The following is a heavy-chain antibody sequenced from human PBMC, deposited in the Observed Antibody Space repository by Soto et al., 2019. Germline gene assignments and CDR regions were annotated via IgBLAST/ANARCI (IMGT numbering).Heavy chain of an antibody. D-gene: IGHD6-13*01. Sequence: ASVKVSCKASGYTFTSYAIGWVRQAPGQGLEWMGWISAYNGNTNYAQNLQGRVNMTTDTSTSTAYMDLRSLRSDDTAVYYCARHSRYTSPDYWGQGTLVTVSS. J-gene: IGHJ4*02. CDR1: GYTFTSYA. V-gene: IGHV1-18*01. CDR2: ISAYNGNT. CDR3: ARHSRYTSPDY.